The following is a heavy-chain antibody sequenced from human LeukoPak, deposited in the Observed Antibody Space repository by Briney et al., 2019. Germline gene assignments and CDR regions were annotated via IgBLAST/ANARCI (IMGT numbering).Heavy chain of an antibody. CDR2: INHSEST. J-gene: IGHJ6*02. V-gene: IGHV4-34*01. D-gene: IGHD2-15*01. Sequence: SETLSLTCAVYGGSFSGYYWSWIRQPPGKGLEWIGEINHSESTNYNPSLKSRVTISVDTSKNQFSLKLSSVTAADTAVYYCARGYCSGGSCYSRGRYYYYGMDVWGQGTTVTVSS. CDR1: GGSFSGYY. CDR3: ARGYCSGGSCYSRGRYYYYGMDV.